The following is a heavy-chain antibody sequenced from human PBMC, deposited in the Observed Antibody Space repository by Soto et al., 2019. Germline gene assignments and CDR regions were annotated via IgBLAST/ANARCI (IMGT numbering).Heavy chain of an antibody. CDR2: IGTAGDT. D-gene: IGHD4-17*01. CDR1: GFTFSSYD. Sequence: GGSLRLSCAASGFTFSSYDMHWVRQAPGKGLEWVSAIGTAGDTYYPGSVKGRFTISRENAKNSLYLQMNSLRAEDTAVYYCARGIYGDYAMDSIPHFDYWGQGTLVTVSS. CDR3: ARGIYGDYAMDSIPHFDY. J-gene: IGHJ4*02. V-gene: IGHV3-13*01.